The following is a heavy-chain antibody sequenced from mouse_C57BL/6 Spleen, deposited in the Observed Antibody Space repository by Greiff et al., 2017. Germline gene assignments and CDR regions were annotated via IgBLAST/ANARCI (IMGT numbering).Heavy chain of an antibody. CDR1: GFTFSDYG. CDR3: AKGITTVVPYAMDY. J-gene: IGHJ4*01. V-gene: IGHV5-17*01. D-gene: IGHD1-1*01. CDR2: ISSGSSTI. Sequence: EVQGVESGGGLVKPGGSLKLSCAASGFTFSDYGMHWVRQAPEKGLEWVAYISSGSSTIYYADTVKGRFTISRDNAKNTLFLQMTSLRSEDTAMYYCAKGITTVVPYAMDYWGQGTSVTVSS.